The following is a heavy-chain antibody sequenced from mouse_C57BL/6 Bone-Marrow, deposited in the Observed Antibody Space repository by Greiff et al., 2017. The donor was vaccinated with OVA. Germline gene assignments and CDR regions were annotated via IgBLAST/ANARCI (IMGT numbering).Heavy chain of an antibody. CDR3: ARKGDYGSSFAY. D-gene: IGHD1-1*01. CDR2: IDPNSGGT. J-gene: IGHJ3*01. CDR1: GYTFTSYW. V-gene: IGHV1-72*01. Sequence: QVQLQQPGAELVKPGASVKLSCKASGYTFTSYWMHWAKQRPGRGLEWIGRIDPNSGGTKYNEKFKSKATLTVDKPSSTAYMQLSSLTSEDSAVYYCARKGDYGSSFAYWGQGTLVTVSA.